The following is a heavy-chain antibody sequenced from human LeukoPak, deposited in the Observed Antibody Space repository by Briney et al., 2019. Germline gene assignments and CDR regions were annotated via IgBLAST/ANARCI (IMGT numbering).Heavy chain of an antibody. Sequence: ASVKVSRKASGYTFTSYGISWVRQAPGQGLEWMGWISAYNGNTNYAQKLQGRVTMTTDTSTSTAYMELRSLRSDDTAVYYCARDSSAIVTDDAFDIWGQGTMVTVSS. CDR1: GYTFTSYG. J-gene: IGHJ3*02. CDR3: ARDSSAIVTDDAFDI. D-gene: IGHD3-22*01. V-gene: IGHV1-18*01. CDR2: ISAYNGNT.